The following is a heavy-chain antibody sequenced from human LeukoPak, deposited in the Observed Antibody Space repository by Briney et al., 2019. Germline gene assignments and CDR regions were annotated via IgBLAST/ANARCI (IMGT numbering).Heavy chain of an antibody. V-gene: IGHV3-30-3*01. CDR2: ISYDGSNK. D-gene: IGHD6-13*01. CDR1: GFTFSSYA. CDR3: ARGSGSSSWSDYFDY. J-gene: IGHJ4*02. Sequence: PGGSLRLSCAASGFTFSSYAMHWVRQAPGKGLEWVAVISYDGSNKYYADSVKGRFTISRDNSKNTLYLQMNSLRAEDTAVYYCARGSGSSSWSDYFDYWGQGILVTVSS.